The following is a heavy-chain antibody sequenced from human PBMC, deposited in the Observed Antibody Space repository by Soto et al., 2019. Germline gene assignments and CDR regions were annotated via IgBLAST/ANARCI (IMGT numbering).Heavy chain of an antibody. CDR2: ISAYNGNT. CDR3: ARGSNDIDY. CDR1: DYTFTVYD. V-gene: IGHV1-18*01. J-gene: IGHJ4*02. D-gene: IGHD1-1*01. Sequence: ASMKVSCQASDYTFTVYDSVSKRKSTRPGFEWMGWISAYNGNTNYAQKLQGRVTMTTDTSTSTAYMELRSLRSDDTAVYYCARGSNDIDYWGQGTLVTVSS.